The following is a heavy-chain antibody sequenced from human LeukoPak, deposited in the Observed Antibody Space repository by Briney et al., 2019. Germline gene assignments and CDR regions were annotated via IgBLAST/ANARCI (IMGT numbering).Heavy chain of an antibody. Sequence: GGSLRLSCAASGFTFSGYEMNWVRQAPGKGLKWLSYISSGGETIYYTDSVRGRFTTSRDNAKNSLFLQMNSLRAEDTAVYYCAREQTFGEFDSWGQGTLVTVSS. D-gene: IGHD3-10*01. J-gene: IGHJ4*02. CDR2: ISSGGETI. CDR3: AREQTFGEFDS. CDR1: GFTFSGYE. V-gene: IGHV3-48*03.